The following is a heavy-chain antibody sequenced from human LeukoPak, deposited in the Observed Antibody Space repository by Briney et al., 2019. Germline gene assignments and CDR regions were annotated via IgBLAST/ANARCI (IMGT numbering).Heavy chain of an antibody. J-gene: IGHJ4*02. CDR3: TRVGYIDEGIDY. Sequence: GGSLRLSCVVSGFPFSSYWMTWVRQAPGKGLEWVANIKQDGSKKSYVDSVKGRFTISRDNAKNSLYLQMNSLRAEDTAIYYCTRVGYIDEGIDYWGQGTLVTVSS. D-gene: IGHD5-24*01. CDR2: IKQDGSKK. CDR1: GFPFSSYW. V-gene: IGHV3-7*04.